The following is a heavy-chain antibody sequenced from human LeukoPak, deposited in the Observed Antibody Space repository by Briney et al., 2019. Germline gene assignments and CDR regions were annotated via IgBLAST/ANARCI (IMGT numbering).Heavy chain of an antibody. CDR1: GFTFSAYA. V-gene: IGHV3-48*03. Sequence: GGSLRLSCEASGFTFSAYAMTWVRQAPGKGLEWVSYIASSGSTIYYADSVKGRFTISRDNAKNSLYLQMNSLRAEDTAVYYCARANYYDISGYDYWGQGTLVTVSS. J-gene: IGHJ4*02. D-gene: IGHD3-22*01. CDR2: IASSGSTI. CDR3: ARANYYDISGYDY.